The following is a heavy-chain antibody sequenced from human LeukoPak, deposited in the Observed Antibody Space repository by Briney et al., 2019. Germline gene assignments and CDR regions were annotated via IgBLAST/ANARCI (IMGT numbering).Heavy chain of an antibody. D-gene: IGHD3-10*01. Sequence: SVKVSCKASGGTFSSYAISWVRQAPGQGLEWMGRIIPILGIANYAQKFQDRVTITADKSTSTAYMELSSLRSEDTAVYYCARDGASGYDAFDIWGQGTMVTVSS. CDR3: ARDGASGYDAFDI. J-gene: IGHJ3*02. CDR2: IIPILGIA. V-gene: IGHV1-69*04. CDR1: GGTFSSYA.